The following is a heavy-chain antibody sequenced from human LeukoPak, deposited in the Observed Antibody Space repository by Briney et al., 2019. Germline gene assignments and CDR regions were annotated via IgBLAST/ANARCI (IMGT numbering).Heavy chain of an antibody. V-gene: IGHV4-39*01. Sequence: KPSETLSLTCTVSGGSISSSSYYWGWIRQPPGKGLEWFGSIYYSGSTYYNPSLKSRVTISVDTSKNQFSLKLSSVTAADTAVYYCARYDFWSGYYYPHDYWGQGTLVTVSS. CDR2: IYYSGST. D-gene: IGHD3-3*01. J-gene: IGHJ4*02. CDR1: GGSISSSSYY. CDR3: ARYDFWSGYYYPHDY.